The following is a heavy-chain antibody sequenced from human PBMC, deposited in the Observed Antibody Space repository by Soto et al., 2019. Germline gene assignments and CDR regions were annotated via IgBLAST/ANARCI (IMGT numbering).Heavy chain of an antibody. Sequence: PGGSLRLSCAASGFTFSSYAMSWVRQAPGKGLEWVSAISGSGGSTYYSDSVKGRFTISRDNSKNTLYLQMNSLRAEDTAVYYCAKDLTYGVRETRRFDYWGQGXLVTVYS. CDR1: GFTFSSYA. CDR3: AKDLTYGVRETRRFDY. J-gene: IGHJ4*02. CDR2: ISGSGGST. V-gene: IGHV3-23*01. D-gene: IGHD4-17*01.